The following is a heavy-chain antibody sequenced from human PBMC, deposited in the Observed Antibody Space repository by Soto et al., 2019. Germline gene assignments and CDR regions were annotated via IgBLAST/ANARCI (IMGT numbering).Heavy chain of an antibody. V-gene: IGHV1-46*03. Sequence: ASVKVSCKASGYTFTSYYMHWVRQAPGQGLEWMGIINPSGGSTSYAQKFQGRVTMTRDTSTSTVYMELSSLRSEDTAVYYCARALHIAVAGSGDNWFDPWGQGTLVTVSS. J-gene: IGHJ5*02. CDR3: ARALHIAVAGSGDNWFDP. CDR2: INPSGGST. D-gene: IGHD6-19*01. CDR1: GYTFTSYY.